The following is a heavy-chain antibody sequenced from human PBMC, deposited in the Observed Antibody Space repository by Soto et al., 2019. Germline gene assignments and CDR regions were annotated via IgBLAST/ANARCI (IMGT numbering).Heavy chain of an antibody. CDR3: ARELPPVDY. Sequence: QIQLVQSGAEVKKPGASVKVSCKASGYTFSSYHITWVRQAPGQGLEWMGWISAYNGNTNYAQNLQGRDTMTTDPSTSTAYMELRSLRSDDTAVYYCARELPPVDYWGQGTLVTVSS. CDR1: GYTFSSYH. CDR2: ISAYNGNT. D-gene: IGHD2-15*01. V-gene: IGHV1-18*01. J-gene: IGHJ4*02.